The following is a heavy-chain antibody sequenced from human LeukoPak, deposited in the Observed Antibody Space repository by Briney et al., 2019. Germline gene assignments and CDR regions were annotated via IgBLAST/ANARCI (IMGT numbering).Heavy chain of an antibody. J-gene: IGHJ4*02. CDR2: ISSSSSYI. Sequence: NPGGSLRLSCAASGFTFSSYSMNWVRQAPGKGLEWVSSISSSSSYIYYADSVKGRFTISRDNSKNTLYLQMNSLRAEDTAVYYCAKNRRGYYDSKFDYWGQGTLVTVSS. D-gene: IGHD3-16*01. V-gene: IGHV3-21*04. CDR1: GFTFSSYS. CDR3: AKNRRGYYDSKFDY.